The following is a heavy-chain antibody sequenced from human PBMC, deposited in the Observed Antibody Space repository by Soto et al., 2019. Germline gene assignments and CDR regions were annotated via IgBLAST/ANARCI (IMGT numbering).Heavy chain of an antibody. Sequence: GGSLRLSCATSGFTFSSFVMHWVRQAPGKGLEWVAVIYHDGSNKYYADSVKGRFTISRDNSRDTLFLQMNSLRAEDTAIYYCAKSSVWYPYFDSWGQGTLVTVSS. CDR3: AKSSVWYPYFDS. D-gene: IGHD6-13*01. CDR2: IYHDGSNK. V-gene: IGHV3-33*06. J-gene: IGHJ4*02. CDR1: GFTFSSFV.